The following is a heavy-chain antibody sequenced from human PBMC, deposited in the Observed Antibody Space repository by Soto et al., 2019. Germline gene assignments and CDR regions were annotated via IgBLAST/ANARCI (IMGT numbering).Heavy chain of an antibody. Sequence: GGFLRLSCAASGFTFTGYSMNWVRQAPGKGLEWVSSISSTTNYIYYGDSMKGRFTISRDNAKNSLYLEMNSLRAEDTAVYYCARESEDLTSNFDYWGQGTLVTVSS. V-gene: IGHV3-21*06. CDR2: ISSTTNYI. CDR1: GFTFTGYS. J-gene: IGHJ4*02. CDR3: ARESEDLTSNFDY.